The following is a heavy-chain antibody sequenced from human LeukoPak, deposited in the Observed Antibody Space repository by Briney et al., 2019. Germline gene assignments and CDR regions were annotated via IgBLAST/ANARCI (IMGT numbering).Heavy chain of an antibody. Sequence: GGSLRLSCAASGFTFSSYAMSWIRQAPGKGLEWGSYISPSGTVIYYGDSVKGRFTISRDNAKKSLYLQRNSLRAEDTAVYYCARDYNCWGQGTLVTVSS. J-gene: IGHJ4*02. CDR3: ARDYNC. CDR1: GFTFSSYA. D-gene: IGHD3-10*01. V-gene: IGHV3-11*01. CDR2: ISPSGTVI.